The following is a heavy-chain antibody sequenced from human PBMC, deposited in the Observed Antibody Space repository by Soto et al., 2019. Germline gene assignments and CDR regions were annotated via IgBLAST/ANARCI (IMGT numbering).Heavy chain of an antibody. CDR1: GFTFSGSA. Sequence: PGGSLRLSCAASGFTFSGSAMHWVRQASGKGLEWVGRIRSKANSYATAYAASVKGRFTISRDDSKNTAYLQMNSLKTEDTAVYYCTTLGYCSSTSCPAVDLWGQGTMVTVS. D-gene: IGHD2-2*01. CDR3: TTLGYCSSTSCPAVDL. J-gene: IGHJ3*01. V-gene: IGHV3-73*01. CDR2: IRSKANSYAT.